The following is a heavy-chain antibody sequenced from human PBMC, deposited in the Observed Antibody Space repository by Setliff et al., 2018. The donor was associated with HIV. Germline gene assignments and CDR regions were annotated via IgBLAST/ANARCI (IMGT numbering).Heavy chain of an antibody. J-gene: IGHJ1*01. Sequence: PGGSLRLSCAASGFTFSNARMSWVRQAPGKGLEWVGRIKSKTDGGTTDYAAPVKGRFTISRDDSKNTLYLQMNSLKTEDTAVYYCAMDGYNPNAEYFQHWGQGTLVTVSS. D-gene: IGHD5-12*01. V-gene: IGHV3-15*01. CDR1: GFTFSNAR. CDR2: IKSKTDGGTT. CDR3: AMDGYNPNAEYFQH.